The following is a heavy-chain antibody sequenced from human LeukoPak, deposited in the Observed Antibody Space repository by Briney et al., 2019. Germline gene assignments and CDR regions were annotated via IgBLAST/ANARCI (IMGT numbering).Heavy chain of an antibody. Sequence: GGSLRLSCAVSGFTFSNYALSWIRQAPGKGLEWLSAITGSGDITYYADSVKGRFTVSRDISKNTLYLQMNSLRVEDTALYYCAKGITAADTGLDYWGQGTLVTVSS. V-gene: IGHV3-23*01. D-gene: IGHD6-13*01. J-gene: IGHJ4*02. CDR3: AKGITAADTGLDY. CDR2: ITGSGDIT. CDR1: GFTFSNYA.